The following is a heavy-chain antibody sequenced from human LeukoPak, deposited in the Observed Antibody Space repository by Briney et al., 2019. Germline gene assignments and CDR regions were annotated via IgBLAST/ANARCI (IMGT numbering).Heavy chain of an antibody. J-gene: IGHJ4*02. CDR1: GFTFSSYA. D-gene: IGHD6-13*01. Sequence: PGGSLRLSCAASGFTFSSYAMLWVRQAPGKGLEWVSALSNIGSSTSYADSVKGRFTISRDNSKNTLYLQMNSLRAEDTAVYYCAKLYTSRWYNDYWGQGTLVTVSS. CDR2: LSNIGSST. CDR3: AKLYTSRWYNDY. V-gene: IGHV3-23*01.